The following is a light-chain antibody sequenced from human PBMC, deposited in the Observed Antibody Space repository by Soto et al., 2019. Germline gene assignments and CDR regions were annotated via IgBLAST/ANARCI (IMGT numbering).Light chain of an antibody. CDR3: SSYIAAITSHV. V-gene: IGLV2-18*02. J-gene: IGLJ1*01. CDR2: EVN. Sequence: QSALTQPPSVSGSPGQSVTISCTGSTSDFASHNSVSWYQQAPGTAPKLLIFEVNIRPSGVPDRFSDSKSGNTAFLTISGLQPEDEADYYCSSYIAAITSHVFGTGTKVTVL. CDR1: TSDFASHNS.